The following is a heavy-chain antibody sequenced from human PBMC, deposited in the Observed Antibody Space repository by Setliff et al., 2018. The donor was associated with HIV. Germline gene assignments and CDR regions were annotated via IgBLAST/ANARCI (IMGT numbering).Heavy chain of an antibody. D-gene: IGHD3-22*01. Sequence: PSETLSLTCTVSGGSISSYYWSWIRQPPGKGLEWIGYIYYSGSTNYNPSLKSRVTISVDTSKNQFSLKLSSVTAADTAVYYCARDRPGGSGYYYYYYGMDVWGQGTTVTVS. CDR2: IYYSGST. V-gene: IGHV4-59*01. J-gene: IGHJ6*02. CDR3: ARDRPGGSGYYYYYYGMDV. CDR1: GGSISSYY.